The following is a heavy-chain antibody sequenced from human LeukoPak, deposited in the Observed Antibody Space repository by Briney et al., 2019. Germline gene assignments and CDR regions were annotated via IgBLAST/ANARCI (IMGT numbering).Heavy chain of an antibody. CDR2: ISGSGGST. CDR1: GFTFSNYA. D-gene: IGHD2-2*01. Sequence: GGSLRLSCAASGFTFSNYAMSWVRLAPGKGLEWVSAISGSGGSTYYSDSVKGRFTISRDNSKNTLYLQMHSLRAEDTAVYYCSCYDDYWGQGTLVTVSS. CDR3: SCYDDY. J-gene: IGHJ4*02. V-gene: IGHV3-23*01.